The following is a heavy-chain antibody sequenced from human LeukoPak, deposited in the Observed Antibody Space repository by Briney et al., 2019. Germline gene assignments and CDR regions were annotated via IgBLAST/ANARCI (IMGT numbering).Heavy chain of an antibody. CDR3: SVVPAAIRLRYFDY. CDR1: GFTFSSYT. Sequence: GRSLRLSCAASGFTFSSYTMHWVRQAPGKGLEWVAVISYDGSNKNYADSVKGRFTISRHNSKNTLYLQMNSLRAEDTAVYYCSVVPAAIRLRYFDYWGQGTLVTVSS. J-gene: IGHJ4*02. CDR2: ISYDGSNK. D-gene: IGHD2-2*01. V-gene: IGHV3-30-3*01.